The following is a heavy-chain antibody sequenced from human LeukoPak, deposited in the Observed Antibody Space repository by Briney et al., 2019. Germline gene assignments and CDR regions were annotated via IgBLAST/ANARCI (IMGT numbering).Heavy chain of an antibody. D-gene: IGHD6-19*01. CDR3: AKALRQWQVQWGLGKLNSFEY. J-gene: IGHJ4*02. Sequence: PGGSLRLSCAASGFSFSSYTMNWVRQAPGKGLEWVSSISISSSSIYYADSVKGRFTISRDNSKNIVYLQMNSLRPEDTAVYYCAKALRQWQVQWGLGKLNSFEYWGQGTLVTVYS. V-gene: IGHV3-21*01. CDR2: ISISSSSI. CDR1: GFSFSSYT.